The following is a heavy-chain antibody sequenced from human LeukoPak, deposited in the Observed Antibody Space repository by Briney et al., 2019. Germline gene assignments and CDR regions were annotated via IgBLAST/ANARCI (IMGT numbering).Heavy chain of an antibody. D-gene: IGHD5-18*01. Sequence: AGSLRLSCAASGFIVSSNYMSWVRQAPGKGLEWVSVIYSGGSTYYADSVKGRFTISRDNSKNTLYLQMNSLRVEDTAVYYCARARGYSYGCDYWGQGTLVTVSS. V-gene: IGHV3-53*01. CDR3: ARARGYSYGCDY. CDR1: GFIVSSNY. J-gene: IGHJ4*02. CDR2: IYSGGST.